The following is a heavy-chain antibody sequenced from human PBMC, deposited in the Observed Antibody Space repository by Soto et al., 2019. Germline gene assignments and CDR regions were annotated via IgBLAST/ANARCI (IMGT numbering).Heavy chain of an antibody. CDR2: ISGSGSFT. CDR1: GFTFRTYA. J-gene: IGHJ4*02. Sequence: GGSLRLSCAASGFTFRTYAMNWVRQAPGKGLEWISAISGSGSFTHYADSVRGRFTISRDNSQNQLYLQMNNLRGDDTAMYYCAKIPTGSGSSKFDYWGQGIKVTVYS. D-gene: IGHD3-10*01. CDR3: AKIPTGSGSSKFDY. V-gene: IGHV3-23*01.